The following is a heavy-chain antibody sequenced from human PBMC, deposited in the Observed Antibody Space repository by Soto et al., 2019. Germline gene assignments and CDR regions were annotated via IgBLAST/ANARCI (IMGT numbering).Heavy chain of an antibody. CDR1: GFTFTSSA. CDR3: AAGDLDIVATSHYYYGMDV. J-gene: IGHJ6*02. CDR2: IVVGSGNT. Sequence: SVKVSCKASGFTFTSSAVQWVRQARGQRLEWIGWIVVGSGNTNYAQKFQERVTITRDMSTSTAYMELSSLRSEDTAVYYCAAGDLDIVATSHYYYGMDVWGQGTTVTVSS. D-gene: IGHD5-12*01. V-gene: IGHV1-58*01.